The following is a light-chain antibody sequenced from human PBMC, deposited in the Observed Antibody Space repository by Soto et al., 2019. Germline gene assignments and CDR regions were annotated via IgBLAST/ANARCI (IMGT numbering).Light chain of an antibody. J-gene: IGKJ1*01. CDR3: QQYESSPWT. Sequence: VVLTQSPGTLSLSPGDRATLSCRTSQSVSTTYLAWYQQKPGQAPRLLIYGASRRATGIPDRFSGSGSGTDFTLTISRLEPEDFAAYYCQQYESSPWTFGQGTKVDIK. V-gene: IGKV3-20*01. CDR2: GAS. CDR1: QSVSTTY.